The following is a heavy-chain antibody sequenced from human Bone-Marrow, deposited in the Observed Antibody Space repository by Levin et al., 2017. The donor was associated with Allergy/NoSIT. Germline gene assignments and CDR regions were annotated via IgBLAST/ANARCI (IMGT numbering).Heavy chain of an antibody. J-gene: IGHJ4*02. CDR1: GFTVSTSY. CDR2: IHSGGKT. V-gene: IGHV3-53*01. D-gene: IGHD6-19*01. Sequence: GGSLRLSCAASGFTVSTSYMSWVRQAPGKGLEWVSVIHSGGKTNYADSVKGRFTISRDNSENTLNLQMNNLRAEDTAIYYCARASYTSGWPNLDFWGQGSLVTVSS. CDR3: ARASYTSGWPNLDF.